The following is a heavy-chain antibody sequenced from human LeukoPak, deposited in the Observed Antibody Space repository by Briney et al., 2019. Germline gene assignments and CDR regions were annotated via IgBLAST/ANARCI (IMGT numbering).Heavy chain of an antibody. CDR2: ISSNGGST. V-gene: IGHV3-64*02. CDR3: ARTRSGSYYGPFDY. Sequence: GGSLGLSCAASGFTFSSYAMHWVRQAPGKGLEYVSAISSNGGSTYYADSVKGRFTVSRDNSKNTLYLQMGSLRAEDMAVYYCARTRSGSYYGPFDYWGQGTLVTVSS. CDR1: GFTFSSYA. D-gene: IGHD1-26*01. J-gene: IGHJ4*02.